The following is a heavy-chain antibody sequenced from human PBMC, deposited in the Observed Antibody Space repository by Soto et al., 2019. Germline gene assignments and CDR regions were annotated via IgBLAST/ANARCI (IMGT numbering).Heavy chain of an antibody. CDR1: GYTFTSYD. CDR2: MNPNSGNT. Sequence: ASVKVSCKASGYTFTSYDINWVRQATGQGLEWMGWMNPNSGNTGYAQKFQGRVTMTRNTSISTAYMELSSLRSEDTAVYYCARDLGYCSGGSCARDYWGQGTLVTFSS. J-gene: IGHJ4*02. D-gene: IGHD2-15*01. CDR3: ARDLGYCSGGSCARDY. V-gene: IGHV1-8*01.